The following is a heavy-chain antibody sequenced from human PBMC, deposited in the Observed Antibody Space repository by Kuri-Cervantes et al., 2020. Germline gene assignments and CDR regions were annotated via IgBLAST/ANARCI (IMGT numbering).Heavy chain of an antibody. Sequence: GGSLRLSCAASGFTFRSYAMSWVRQAPGRGLEWGSAISGSGSTTHYADSVKGRFTVSRDNSKNTLYLQMNSLRAEDTAVYYCAKEKGGSGLSDHWGQGTLVTVSS. V-gene: IGHV3-23*01. CDR2: ISGSGSTT. J-gene: IGHJ4*02. CDR1: GFTFRSYA. D-gene: IGHD6-19*01. CDR3: AKEKGGSGLSDH.